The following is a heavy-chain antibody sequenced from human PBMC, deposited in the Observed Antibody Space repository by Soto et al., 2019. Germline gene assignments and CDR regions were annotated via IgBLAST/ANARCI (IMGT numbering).Heavy chain of an antibody. D-gene: IGHD4-17*01. J-gene: IGHJ4*02. CDR2: INPTSGGT. CDR3: ARDPDYGDYWGYFFDS. V-gene: IGHV1-2*02. Sequence: ASVKVSCKTSGYTFAAYYIHWIRQAPGQGLEWMGWINPTSGGTVYAQNFQDRVTMTRDTSISAAYMELRRLNSDDTAVYYCARDPDYGDYWGYFFDSWGQGTPVTVSS. CDR1: GYTFAAYY.